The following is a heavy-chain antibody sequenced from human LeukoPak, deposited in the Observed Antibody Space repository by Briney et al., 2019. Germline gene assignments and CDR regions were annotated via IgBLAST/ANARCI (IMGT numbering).Heavy chain of an antibody. CDR2: ITLSSSTI. V-gene: IGHV3-48*04. D-gene: IGHD6-25*01. CDR1: GFTFSNYN. CDR3: ARAGGYSSGWFDP. Sequence: GGSLRLSCAASGFTFSNYNMHWVRQAPGKGLEWVSYITLSSSTIYYADSVKGRFTISRDNAKNSLYLQMNSLRAEDTAVYYCARAGGYSSGWFDPWGQGTLVTVSS. J-gene: IGHJ5*02.